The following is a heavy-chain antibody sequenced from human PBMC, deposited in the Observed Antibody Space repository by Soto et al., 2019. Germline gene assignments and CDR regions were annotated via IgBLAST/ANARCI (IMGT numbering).Heavy chain of an antibody. J-gene: IGHJ4*02. CDR2: IYYSGST. V-gene: IGHV4-39*01. Sequence: QLQLQESGPGLVKPSETLSLTCTVSGGSISSSSYYWGWIRQPPGKGLEWIGSIYYSGSTYYNPSLKSRVTISVDTSKNQFSLKLSSVTAADTAVYYCARLFSSGLPTDYWGQGTLVTVSS. D-gene: IGHD3-22*01. CDR3: ARLFSSGLPTDY. CDR1: GGSISSSSYY.